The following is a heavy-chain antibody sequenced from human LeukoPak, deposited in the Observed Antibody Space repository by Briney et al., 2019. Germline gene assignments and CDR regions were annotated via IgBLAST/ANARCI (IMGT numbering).Heavy chain of an antibody. CDR2: IYYSEST. Sequence: SETLSLTCTVSGVSISSSSYYWGWIRQPPGKGLEWIGSIYYSESTYYNPSLKSRVTISVDTSKNQFPLKLSSVTAADTAVYYCARLDSSGYKDAFDIWGQGTMVTVSS. D-gene: IGHD3-22*01. CDR3: ARLDSSGYKDAFDI. CDR1: GVSISSSSYY. J-gene: IGHJ3*02. V-gene: IGHV4-39*06.